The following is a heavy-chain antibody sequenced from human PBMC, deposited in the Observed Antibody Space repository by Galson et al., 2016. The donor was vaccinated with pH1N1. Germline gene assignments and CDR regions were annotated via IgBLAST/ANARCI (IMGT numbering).Heavy chain of an antibody. Sequence: QSGAEVKKPGESLKISCKASGYSFTSQWIAWVRQVPGKGLEWVGVVNPGGSTIRYSPSFQGRVTISTDKSITTAYLQWISLRASDTATYYCARQYDFGDCREAAFDFWGQGTVVIVSS. J-gene: IGHJ3*01. D-gene: IGHD4-17*01. V-gene: IGHV5-51*03. CDR2: VNPGGSTI. CDR3: ARQYDFGDCREAAFDF. CDR1: GYSFTSQW.